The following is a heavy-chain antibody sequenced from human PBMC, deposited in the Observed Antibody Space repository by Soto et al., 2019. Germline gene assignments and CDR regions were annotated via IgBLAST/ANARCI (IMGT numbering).Heavy chain of an antibody. CDR2: VSGSGASV. Sequence: EVQLLESGGGFVKPGGSLRLSCEGSGFIFSSHAMSWVRQAPGKGLEWVSSVSGSGASVHLPDFLKGRFSSSRDNSKNTVYLELNNLRVDDTAVYYCAKDLPLWSGYSFSENHWGQGTLATVSS. J-gene: IGHJ5*02. D-gene: IGHD3-3*01. V-gene: IGHV3-23*01. CDR3: AKDLPLWSGYSFSENH. CDR1: GFIFSSHA.